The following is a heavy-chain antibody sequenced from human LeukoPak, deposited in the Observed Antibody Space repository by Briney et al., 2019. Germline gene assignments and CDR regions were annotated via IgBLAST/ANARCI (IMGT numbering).Heavy chain of an antibody. J-gene: IGHJ2*01. CDR2: IIPIFGTA. Sequence: GASVKVSCKASGGTFSSYAISWVRQAPGQGLEWMGGIIPIFGTANYAQKFQGRVTITTDESTSTAYMGLSSLRSEDTAVYYCARVLYSSSSDWYFDLWGRGTLVTVSS. CDR3: ARVLYSSSSDWYFDL. CDR1: GGTFSSYA. D-gene: IGHD6-6*01. V-gene: IGHV1-69*05.